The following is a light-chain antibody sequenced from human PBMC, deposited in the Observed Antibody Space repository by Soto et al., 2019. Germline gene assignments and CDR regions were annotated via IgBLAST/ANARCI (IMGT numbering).Light chain of an antibody. J-gene: IGKJ1*01. CDR1: QGISSY. V-gene: IGKV1-8*01. CDR3: KQYYSYPLA. Sequence: AIRMTQSPSSLSASTGDRVTITCRASQGISSYLAWYQQKPGKAHKLLIYAAYTLQSGVPSRFRGSGSGTDFTLTIRCLQSEDFATYYCKQYYSYPLAFGQGTKVDIK. CDR2: AAY.